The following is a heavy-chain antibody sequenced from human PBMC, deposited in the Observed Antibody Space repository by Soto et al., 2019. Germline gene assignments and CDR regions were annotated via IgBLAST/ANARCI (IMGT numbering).Heavy chain of an antibody. V-gene: IGHV3-23*01. CDR3: AKDPDRSHAFDI. Sequence: GSLRLSCAASGFTFSAYAMSWVRQAPGMGLEWVSFIGGSGVATYYADSVKGRFTISRDNSKNTLYLQMSSLRADDTAVYYCAKDPDRSHAFDIWGQGTTVTVSS. CDR1: GFTFSAYA. CDR2: IGGSGVAT. J-gene: IGHJ3*02.